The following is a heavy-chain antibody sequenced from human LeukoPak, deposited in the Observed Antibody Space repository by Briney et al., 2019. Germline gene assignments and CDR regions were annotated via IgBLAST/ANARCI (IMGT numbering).Heavy chain of an antibody. Sequence: QSGGSLRLSCAASGFTLSGYSMIWVRQAPGKGLEWVSYISSSSSTIYYADSVKGRFTISRDNAKNSLYLQMNSLRAEDTAVYYCARTEIAAAGLFDYWGQGTLVTVSS. CDR3: ARTEIAAAGLFDY. J-gene: IGHJ4*02. CDR1: GFTLSGYS. V-gene: IGHV3-48*04. D-gene: IGHD6-13*01. CDR2: ISSSSSTI.